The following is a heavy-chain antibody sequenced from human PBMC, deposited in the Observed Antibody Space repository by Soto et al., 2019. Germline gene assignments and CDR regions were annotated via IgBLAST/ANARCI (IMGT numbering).Heavy chain of an antibody. J-gene: IGHJ4*02. Sequence: GGPLRLSCAASGFTFSSYAMSWVRQAPGKGLEWVSGIRGSGDNTYYADSVKGRFIISRDNSKNTLYLQMNSLRAEDTAVYYCITYDPLDYWGQGTLVTVSS. CDR1: GFTFSSYA. CDR2: IRGSGDNT. CDR3: ITYDPLDY. V-gene: IGHV3-23*01. D-gene: IGHD5-12*01.